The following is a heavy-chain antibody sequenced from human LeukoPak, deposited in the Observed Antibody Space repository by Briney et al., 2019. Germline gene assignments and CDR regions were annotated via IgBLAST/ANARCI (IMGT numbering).Heavy chain of an antibody. CDR2: INPNSGGT. CDR3: AAHRYSGSFLFDH. V-gene: IGHV1-2*02. J-gene: IGHJ4*02. Sequence: ASVKVSCKASGYTFTGYYMHWVRQAPGQGLEWMGWINPNSGGTNYAQKFQGRVTMTRDTSISTAYMELSRLRSDDTAVYYCAAHRYSGSFLFDHWGQGTLVTVSS. D-gene: IGHD1-26*01. CDR1: GYTFTGYY.